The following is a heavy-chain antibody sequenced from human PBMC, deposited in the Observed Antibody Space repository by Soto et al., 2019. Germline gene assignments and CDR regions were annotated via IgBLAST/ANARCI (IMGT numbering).Heavy chain of an antibody. D-gene: IGHD3-10*01. CDR2: IYWDDDK. CDR1: GFSLRKSGVG. Sequence: QITLKESGPTLVKPTQILTLTCTFSGFSLRKSGVGVGWIRQPPGQALEWLAIIYWDDDKRYTPSLKNRLTITTDTSKDRVVLTMTNMDPMDTGTYYCAHRPGDNWFDPWGQGTLVTVSS. CDR3: AHRPGDNWFDP. V-gene: IGHV2-5*02. J-gene: IGHJ5*02.